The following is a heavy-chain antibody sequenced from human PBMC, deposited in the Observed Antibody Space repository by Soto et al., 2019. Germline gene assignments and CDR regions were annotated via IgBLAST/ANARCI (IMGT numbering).Heavy chain of an antibody. CDR2: IYYSGST. D-gene: IGHD5-12*01. CDR3: ARLQSEWLRFYYYGMDV. CDR1: GGSISSYY. J-gene: IGHJ6*02. V-gene: IGHV4-59*08. Sequence: SETLSLTCTVSGGSISSYYWSWIRQPPGKGLEWIGYIYYSGSTNYNPSLKSRVTISVDTSKNQFSLKLSSVTAADTAVYYCARLQSEWLRFYYYGMDVWGQGTTVTVSS.